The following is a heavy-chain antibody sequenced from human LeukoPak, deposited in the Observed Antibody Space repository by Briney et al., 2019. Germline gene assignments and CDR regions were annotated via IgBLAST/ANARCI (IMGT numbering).Heavy chain of an antibody. Sequence: SVKVSCKASGGTFSSYAISWVRQAPGQGLEWMGGIIPTFGTANYAQKFQGRVTITADESTSTAYMELSSLRSEDTAVYYCARGWKVVPAARVYNWFDPWGQGTLVTVSS. V-gene: IGHV1-69*13. D-gene: IGHD2-2*01. CDR3: ARGWKVVPAARVYNWFDP. CDR1: GGTFSSYA. CDR2: IIPTFGTA. J-gene: IGHJ5*02.